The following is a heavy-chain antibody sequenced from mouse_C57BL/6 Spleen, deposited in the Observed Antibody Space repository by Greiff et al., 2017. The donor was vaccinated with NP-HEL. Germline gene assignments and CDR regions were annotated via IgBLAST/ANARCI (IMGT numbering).Heavy chain of an antibody. CDR1: GFTFSSYG. CDR3: ARQGEPQGFAY. CDR2: ISSGGSYT. J-gene: IGHJ3*01. Sequence: EVQLVESGGDLVKPGGSLKLSCAASGFTFSSYGMSWVRQTPDKRLEWVATISSGGSYTYYPDSVKGRFTISRDNAKNTLYLQMSSLKSEDTAMYYCARQGEPQGFAYWGQGTLVTVSA. V-gene: IGHV5-6*01.